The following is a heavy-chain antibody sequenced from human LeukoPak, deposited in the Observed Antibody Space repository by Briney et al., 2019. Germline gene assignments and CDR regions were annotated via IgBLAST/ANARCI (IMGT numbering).Heavy chain of an antibody. CDR2: MNPNSGNT. CDR3: ARMGTLGGNWFDP. D-gene: IGHD1-1*01. V-gene: IGHV1-8*01. CDR1: GYTFTSYD. Sequence: SVKVSCKASGYTFTSYDINWVRQATGRGLEWMGWMNPNSGNTGYAQKVQGRVTMTRNTSISTAYMELSSLRSEDTAVYYCARMGTLGGNWFDPWGQGTLVTVSS. J-gene: IGHJ5*02.